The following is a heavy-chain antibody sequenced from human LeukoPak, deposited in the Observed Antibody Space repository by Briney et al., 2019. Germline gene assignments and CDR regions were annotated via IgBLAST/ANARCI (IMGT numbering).Heavy chain of an antibody. D-gene: IGHD6-13*01. J-gene: IGHJ4*02. Sequence: SETLSLTCAVSGGSFRDYYWSWIRQPPGKGLEWIGYIYYSGTTNYNPSLKSRVTVSVDTSKNQFSLKLSSVTAADTAVYYCARGVYIAAAQYGYWGQGTLVTVSS. V-gene: IGHV4-59*01. CDR2: IYYSGTT. CDR3: ARGVYIAAAQYGY. CDR1: GGSFRDYY.